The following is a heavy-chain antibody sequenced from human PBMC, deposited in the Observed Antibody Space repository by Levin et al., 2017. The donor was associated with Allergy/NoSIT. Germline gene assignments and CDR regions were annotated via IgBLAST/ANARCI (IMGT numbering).Heavy chain of an antibody. D-gene: IGHD4-11*01. Sequence: LPGGSLRLSCAASGFTFSSYAMSWVRQAPGKGLEWVSAISGSGGSTYYADSVKGRFTISRDNSKNTLYLQMNSLRAEDTAVYYCASPRAYSNYYYYGMDVWGQGTTVTVSS. CDR3: ASPRAYSNYYYYGMDV. V-gene: IGHV3-23*01. J-gene: IGHJ6*02. CDR1: GFTFSSYA. CDR2: ISGSGGST.